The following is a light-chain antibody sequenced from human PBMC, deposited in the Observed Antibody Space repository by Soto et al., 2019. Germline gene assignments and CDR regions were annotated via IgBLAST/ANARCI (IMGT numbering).Light chain of an antibody. CDR1: QSVTSNY. Sequence: EIVLTQSPGTLSLSSGERATLSCRASQSVTSNYLAWYQQKPGQAPRLLIYGASNRATGIPDRFSGSGSGTDFTLTISRLEPEDFALYYCQQYGTSPQVFGQGTKVEIK. CDR2: GAS. J-gene: IGKJ1*01. V-gene: IGKV3-20*01. CDR3: QQYGTSPQV.